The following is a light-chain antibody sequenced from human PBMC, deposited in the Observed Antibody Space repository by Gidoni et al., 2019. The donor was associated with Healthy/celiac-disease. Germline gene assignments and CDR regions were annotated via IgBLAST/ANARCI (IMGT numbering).Light chain of an antibody. Sequence: SSELTQDPAVSVAWGQTVRITCQGDSLRSYYASWYQQKPGKAPVLVIYGKNNRPSGIPDRFSGSSSGNTASLTITGAQAEDGADYYCNSRDSSGDPHVVFGGGTKLTVL. CDR1: SLRSYY. V-gene: IGLV3-19*01. J-gene: IGLJ2*01. CDR2: GKN. CDR3: NSRDSSGDPHVV.